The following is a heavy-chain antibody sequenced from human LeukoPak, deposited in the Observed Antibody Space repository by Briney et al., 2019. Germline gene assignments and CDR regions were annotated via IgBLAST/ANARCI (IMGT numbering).Heavy chain of an antibody. J-gene: IGHJ4*02. CDR3: ARDSSSNDY. V-gene: IGHV3-7*03. Sequence: GGSLRLSCAASGFTFSSYWMNWARQAPGKGLEWVTSINHNGNVNYYVDSVKGRFTISRDNAKNSLYLQMSNLRAEDTAVYYCARDSSSNDYWGQGTLVTVSS. CDR1: GFTFSSYW. D-gene: IGHD6-6*01. CDR2: INHNGNVN.